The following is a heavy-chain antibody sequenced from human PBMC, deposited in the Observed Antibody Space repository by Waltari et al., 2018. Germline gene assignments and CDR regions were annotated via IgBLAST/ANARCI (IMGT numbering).Heavy chain of an antibody. CDR3: ARALISGAFYYYYGMDV. D-gene: IGHD2-8*01. Sequence: QVQLVQSGAEVKKPGASVKVSCKASGYPFTSYDINWVRQATGQGLEWVGWMNPNSGNTGYAQKFQGRVTMTSNTSTSTASMELSSLRSEDTAVYYCARALISGAFYYYYGMDVWGQGTTVTVSS. V-gene: IGHV1-8*01. CDR1: GYPFTSYD. J-gene: IGHJ6*02. CDR2: MNPNSGNT.